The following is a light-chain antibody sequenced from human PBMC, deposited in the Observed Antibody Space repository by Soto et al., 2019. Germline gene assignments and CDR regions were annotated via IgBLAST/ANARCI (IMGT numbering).Light chain of an antibody. J-gene: IGLJ1*01. CDR1: SSDVGGYNY. CDR2: EVS. CDR3: SSYISSSTLV. V-gene: IGLV2-14*01. Sequence: QSVLTQPASVSGSPGQSITISCTGTSSDVGGYNYVSWYQQHPGKAPKLMIYEVSNRPSGVSNRFSGSKSGNTASLTISGLRAEDEADYYCSSYISSSTLVFGTGTQLTVL.